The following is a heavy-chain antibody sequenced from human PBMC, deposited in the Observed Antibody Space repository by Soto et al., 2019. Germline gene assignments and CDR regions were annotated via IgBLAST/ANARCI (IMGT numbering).Heavy chain of an antibody. CDR2: IYYSGST. V-gene: IGHV4-31*03. CDR3: ASGMTTVTTVAFDI. D-gene: IGHD4-17*01. J-gene: IGHJ3*02. Sequence: PSETLSLTCTVSGGSISSGGYYWSWIRQHPGKGLEWIGYIYYSGSTYYNPSLKSRVTISVDTSKSQLSLKLSSVTAADTAVYYCASGMTTVTTVAFDIWGQGTMVTVSS. CDR1: GGSISSGGYY.